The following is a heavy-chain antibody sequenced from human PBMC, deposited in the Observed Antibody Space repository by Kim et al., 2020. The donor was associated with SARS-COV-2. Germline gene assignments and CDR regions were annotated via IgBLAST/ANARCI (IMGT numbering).Heavy chain of an antibody. V-gene: IGHV1-69*13. J-gene: IGHJ4*02. CDR3: ARDNCGGDCGVDY. CDR1: GGTFSSYA. CDR2: IIPIFGTA. Sequence: SVKVSCKASGGTFSSYAISWVRQAPGQGLEWMGGIIPIFGTANYAQKFQGRVTLTADESTSTAYMELSSLRSEDTAVYYCARDNCGGDCGVDYWGQGTLVTVSS. D-gene: IGHD2-21*02.